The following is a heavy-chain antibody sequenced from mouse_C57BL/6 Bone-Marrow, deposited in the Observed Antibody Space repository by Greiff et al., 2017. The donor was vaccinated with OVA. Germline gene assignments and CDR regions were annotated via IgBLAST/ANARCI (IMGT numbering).Heavy chain of an antibody. D-gene: IGHD1-1*01. Sequence: EVQLQQSGTVLARPGASVKMSCKPSGYTFTSYWMHWVKQRPGQGLEWIGAIYPGNSDTSYNQKFKGKAKLTAVTSASTAYMELSSLTNEDSAVYYCTRRYYGSSYPYWYFDVWGTGTTVTVSS. CDR2: IYPGNSDT. J-gene: IGHJ1*03. CDR3: TRRYYGSSYPYWYFDV. V-gene: IGHV1-5*01. CDR1: GYTFTSYW.